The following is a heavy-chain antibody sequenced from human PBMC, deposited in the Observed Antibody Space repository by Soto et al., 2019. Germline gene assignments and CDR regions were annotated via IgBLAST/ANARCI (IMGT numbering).Heavy chain of an antibody. CDR1: GYTFTSYG. D-gene: IGHD3-22*01. CDR3: ARDGGVYYYDSSGYYYYYGMDV. V-gene: IGHV1-18*01. Sequence: QVQLVQSGAEVKKPGASVKVSCKASGYTFTSYGISWVRQAPGQGLEWMGWISAYNGNTNYAQKLQGRVTMTTDTSTRTAYMELRSLRSDDTAVYYCARDGGVYYYDSSGYYYYYGMDVWGQGTTVTVSS. J-gene: IGHJ6*02. CDR2: ISAYNGNT.